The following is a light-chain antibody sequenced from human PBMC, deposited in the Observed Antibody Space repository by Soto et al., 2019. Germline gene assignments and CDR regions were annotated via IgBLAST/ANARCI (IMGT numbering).Light chain of an antibody. J-gene: IGLJ3*02. V-gene: IGLV1-40*01. CDR2: GDN. Sequence: QAVVTQPPSVSGAPGQRVTISCTGSSSNIGAGYDVHWYQQLPGTAPKLLIYGDNNRPSGVPDRFSGSKSGTSASLAITGLQAEGEADYYCQSYDSSLSAWVFGGGTKLTVL. CDR1: SSNIGAGYD. CDR3: QSYDSSLSAWV.